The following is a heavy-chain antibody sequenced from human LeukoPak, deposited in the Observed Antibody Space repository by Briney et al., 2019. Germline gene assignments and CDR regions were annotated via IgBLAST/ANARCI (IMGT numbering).Heavy chain of an antibody. Sequence: GGSLRLSCAASGFTFSSYAMSWVRQAPGKGLEWVSAIGGSGGSTYYADSVKGRFTISRDTSKNTLFLQMNSLRAEDTAVYYCAKGPALSFPHPYNWFDPWGQGTLVTVSS. V-gene: IGHV3-23*01. CDR1: GFTFSSYA. D-gene: IGHD1-26*01. CDR2: IGGSGGST. J-gene: IGHJ5*02. CDR3: AKGPALSFPHPYNWFDP.